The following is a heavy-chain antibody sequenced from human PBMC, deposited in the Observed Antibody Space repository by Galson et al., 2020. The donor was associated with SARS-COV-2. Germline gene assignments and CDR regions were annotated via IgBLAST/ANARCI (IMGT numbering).Heavy chain of an antibody. J-gene: IGHJ4*02. D-gene: IGHD4-4*01. Sequence: QAGGSLRLSCAASGFTVSSNYMSWVRQAPGKGLEWVSVIYTGGTTYYADSVKGRFTISRDSSKNTLHLQMNSLRPEDTAVYYCARGLAYSGNYVDFWGQGTLVTVSS. CDR3: ARGLAYSGNYVDF. V-gene: IGHV3-53*01. CDR1: GFTVSSNY. CDR2: IYTGGTT.